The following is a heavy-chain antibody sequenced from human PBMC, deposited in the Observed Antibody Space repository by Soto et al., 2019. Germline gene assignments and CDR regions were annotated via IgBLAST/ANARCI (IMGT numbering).Heavy chain of an antibody. Sequence: PGQSLRISCKGSGYSFAGYWITWVRQKPGKGLEWMGRIDPSDSQTYYSPSFRGHVTISATKSITTVFLQWSSLRASDTAMYYCARQIYDSDTGPNFQYYFDSWGQGTPVTVSS. D-gene: IGHD3-22*01. J-gene: IGHJ4*02. CDR1: GYSFAGYW. CDR2: IDPSDSQT. CDR3: ARQIYDSDTGPNFQYYFDS. V-gene: IGHV5-10-1*01.